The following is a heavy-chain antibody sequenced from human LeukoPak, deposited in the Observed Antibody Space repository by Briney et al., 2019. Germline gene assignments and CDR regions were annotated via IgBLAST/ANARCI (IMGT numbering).Heavy chain of an antibody. CDR3: ARRGIAAAGIDY. V-gene: IGHV4-39*01. J-gene: IGHJ4*02. Sequence: SETLSLTCVVSGDSITRSEYYWDWIRQPPGKGLEWIGSIYYSGATYYSGSLKSRATISVDTIKNQFSLELRSVTAADTAVYYCARRGIAAAGIDYWGQGTLVTVSS. D-gene: IGHD6-13*01. CDR2: IYYSGAT. CDR1: GDSITRSEYY.